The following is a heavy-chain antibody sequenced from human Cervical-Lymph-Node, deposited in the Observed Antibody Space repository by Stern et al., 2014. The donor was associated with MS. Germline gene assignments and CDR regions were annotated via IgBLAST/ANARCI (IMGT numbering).Heavy chain of an antibody. J-gene: IGHJ4*02. CDR2: ISSCGDII. V-gene: IGHV3-11*01. CDR3: VRGLGSYEDS. Sequence: VQLVESGGGLVKPGGSLRLSCAASGFSFSDYFMTWVRQAPGKGLELLSYISSCGDIIPYVDPLRGRVSIFRGNDPNSLALPMNSLRVEDTAVYYCVRGLGSYEDSWGQGTLVTVSS. D-gene: IGHD3-10*01. CDR1: GFSFSDYF.